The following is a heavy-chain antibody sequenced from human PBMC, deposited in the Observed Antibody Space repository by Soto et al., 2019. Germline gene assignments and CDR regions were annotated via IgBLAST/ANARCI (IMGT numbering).Heavy chain of an antibody. J-gene: IGHJ3*02. Sequence: PSETLSLTCTVAGGSISSGGYYWSWIRQHPGKGLEWIGYIYYSGSTYYNPSLKSRVTISVDTSKNQSSLKLSSVTAADTAVYYCASADEGTGSGQTSDAFDIWGQGTMVTVSS. CDR3: ASADEGTGSGQTSDAFDI. V-gene: IGHV4-31*03. CDR1: GGSISSGGYY. D-gene: IGHD3-3*01. CDR2: IYYSGST.